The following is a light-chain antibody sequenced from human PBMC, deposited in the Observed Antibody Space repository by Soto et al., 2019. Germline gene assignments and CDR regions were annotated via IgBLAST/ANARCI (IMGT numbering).Light chain of an antibody. CDR2: GAS. CDR1: QSVSSNY. CDR3: QQYGSSPTWT. V-gene: IGKV3-20*01. Sequence: DIVVTQSPSTLSLSPGERATLSCRASQSVSSNYLAWYQQKPGQAPRLLIYGASTRATGIPDRFSGSGSGTDFTLTISRLEPEDSAVYYCQQYGSSPTWTFGQRTKADIK. J-gene: IGKJ1*01.